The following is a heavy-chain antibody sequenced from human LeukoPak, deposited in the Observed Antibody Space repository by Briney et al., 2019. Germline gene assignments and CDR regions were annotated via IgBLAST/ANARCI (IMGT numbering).Heavy chain of an antibody. J-gene: IGHJ4*02. Sequence: GGSLRLSCAASGFTFSSYEMNWVRQAPGKGLEWVSYISSSGRTTYYADSVKGRFTISRDNAKNSLYLQMNSLRAEDMAVYYCAREGSMVRGVGIFGFDYWGQGTLVTVSS. V-gene: IGHV3-48*03. D-gene: IGHD3-10*01. CDR1: GFTFSSYE. CDR3: AREGSMVRGVGIFGFDY. CDR2: ISSSGRTT.